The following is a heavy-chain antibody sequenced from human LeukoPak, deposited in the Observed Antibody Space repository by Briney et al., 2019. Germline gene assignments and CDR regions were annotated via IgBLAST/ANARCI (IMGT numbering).Heavy chain of an antibody. CDR3: ASRLVRPPFDY. Sequence: GGSLRLSCAASGFTFSSYEMNWVRQAPGKGLEWVSYISSSGSTMYYADSVKGRFTISRDNAKNSLYLQMNSLGAEDTAVYYCASRLVRPPFDYWGQGTLVTVSS. V-gene: IGHV3-48*03. CDR1: GFTFSSYE. J-gene: IGHJ4*02. CDR2: ISSSGSTM. D-gene: IGHD6-19*01.